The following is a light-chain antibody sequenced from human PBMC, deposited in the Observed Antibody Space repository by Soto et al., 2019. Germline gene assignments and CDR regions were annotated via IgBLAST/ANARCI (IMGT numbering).Light chain of an antibody. V-gene: IGKV3-15*01. Sequence: EIVMTQSPATLSVSPGERATLSCRASQSVSSNLAWYQQKPGQAPRLLIYGASPRATGIPARLSGSGSGTEFTLTISSLQSEDFAVYYCQQHDKWPFTFGQGTKLDIK. J-gene: IGKJ2*01. CDR1: QSVSSN. CDR3: QQHDKWPFT. CDR2: GAS.